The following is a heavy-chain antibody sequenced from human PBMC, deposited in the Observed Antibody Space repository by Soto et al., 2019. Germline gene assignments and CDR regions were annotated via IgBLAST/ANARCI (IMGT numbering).Heavy chain of an antibody. CDR1: GFTFSNYG. V-gene: IGHV3-33*01. CDR3: ARPDIVAAIGGALDC. J-gene: IGHJ4*02. Sequence: QVQLVESGGGVVQPGRSLRLSCEASGFTFSNYGMRWVRQAPGKGLEWVAVIWNDGSSRYYADSVKGRFTISRDNAKKTLFLQMNNLRAEDTAVYYCARPDIVAAIGGALDCWGQGTLVTVSS. D-gene: IGHD5-12*01. CDR2: IWNDGSSR.